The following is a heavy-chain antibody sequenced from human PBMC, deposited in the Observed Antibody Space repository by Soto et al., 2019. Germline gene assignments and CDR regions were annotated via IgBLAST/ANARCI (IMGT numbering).Heavy chain of an antibody. J-gene: IGHJ4*02. CDR1: GYTFTGYY. CDR2: INPNSGGT. D-gene: IGHD3-22*01. Sequence: GASVKVSCKASGYTFTGYYMHWVRQAPGQGLEWMGWINPNSGGTNYAQKFQGRVTVTRDTSISTAYMELSRLRSEDTAVYYCARDGRHYYDSSGFPIPPGLDYWGQGTLVTVSS. CDR3: ARDGRHYYDSSGFPIPPGLDY. V-gene: IGHV1-2*02.